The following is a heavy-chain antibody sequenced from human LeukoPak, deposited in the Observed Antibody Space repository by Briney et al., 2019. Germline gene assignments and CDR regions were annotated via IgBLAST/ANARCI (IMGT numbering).Heavy chain of an antibody. CDR2: IRYDGSNE. J-gene: IGHJ4*02. D-gene: IGHD3-10*01. CDR3: AKDIGWFGELLGYFDY. V-gene: IGHV3-30*02. CDR1: GFTFSSYG. Sequence: GGSLRLSCAASGFTFSSYGMHWVRQAPGKGLEWVAFIRYDGSNEYYADSVKGRFTISRDNSKNTLYLQMNSLRAEDTAVYYCAKDIGWFGELLGYFDYWGQGTLVTVSS.